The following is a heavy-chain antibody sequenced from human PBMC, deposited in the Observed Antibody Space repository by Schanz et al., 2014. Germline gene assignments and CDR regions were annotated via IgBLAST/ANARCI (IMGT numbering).Heavy chain of an antibody. CDR3: AREKGHGYSGLS. CDR1: GGTFSSYT. D-gene: IGHD5-12*01. V-gene: IGHV1-2*04. Sequence: QVQLVQSEAEVKKPGSSVKVSCKASGGTFSSYTISWVRQAPGQGLEWMGRITAYNGDTNYAQKFQGWVTMTRDTSISTAYMELSRLKSDDTAVYYCAREKGHGYSGLSWGQGTLLAVSS. CDR2: ITAYNGDT. J-gene: IGHJ5*02.